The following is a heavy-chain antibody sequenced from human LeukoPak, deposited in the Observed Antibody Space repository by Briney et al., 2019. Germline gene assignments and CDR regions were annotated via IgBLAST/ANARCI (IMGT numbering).Heavy chain of an antibody. CDR2: INPSGGST. J-gene: IGHJ4*02. Sequence: ASVKVSCKASGYXFSSYGMSWVRQAPGQGLEWMGVINPSGGSTTSAQKFQGRVTMTRDTSTSTVYMELRSLRSEDTAVYYCARGPGPADDGGGYCFDYWGQGTLVTVSS. CDR3: ARGPGPADDGGGYCFDY. V-gene: IGHV1-46*01. CDR1: GYXFSSYG. D-gene: IGHD3-22*01.